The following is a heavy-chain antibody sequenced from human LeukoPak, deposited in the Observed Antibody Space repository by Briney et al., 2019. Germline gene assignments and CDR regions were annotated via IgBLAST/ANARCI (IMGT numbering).Heavy chain of an antibody. V-gene: IGHV3-30*18. Sequence: GGSLRLSCAASGFTFSTYGMHWVRQAPGKGLEWVAVISYDGSNKYYADSVKGRFTISRDNSKNTLYLQMNSLRAEDTALYYCAKDPCSSTSCYAYNFYYYGGRLGPRDHGHRLL. D-gene: IGHD2-2*01. J-gene: IGHJ6*02. CDR1: GFTFSTYG. CDR3: AKDPCSSTSCYAYNFYYYGGR. CDR2: ISYDGSNK.